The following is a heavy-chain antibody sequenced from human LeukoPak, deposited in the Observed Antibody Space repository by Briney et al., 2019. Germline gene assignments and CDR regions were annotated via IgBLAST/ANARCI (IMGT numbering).Heavy chain of an antibody. V-gene: IGHV1-8*01. CDR3: ARVVPYGDYVNWFDP. J-gene: IGHJ5*02. Sequence: ASVTVSCKASGYTFTSYDINWVRQATGQGLEWMGWMNPNSGNTGYAQKFQGRVNMTRKTSISTAYMELSSLRSEDTAVYYCARVVPYGDYVNWFDPWGQGTLVTVSS. CDR2: MNPNSGNT. CDR1: GYTFTSYD. D-gene: IGHD4-17*01.